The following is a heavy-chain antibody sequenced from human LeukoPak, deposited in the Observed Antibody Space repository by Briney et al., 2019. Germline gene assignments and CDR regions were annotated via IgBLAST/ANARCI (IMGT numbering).Heavy chain of an antibody. J-gene: IGHJ5*02. CDR2: ISSSSSYI. Sequence: GGSLRLSCAASGFTFSSYSMNWVRQAPGKGLEWVSSISSSSSYIYYADSVKGRFTISRDSAKNSLYLQMNSLRAEDTAVYYCARDSLATVTTYARTGWFDPWGQGTLVTVSS. CDR1: GFTFSSYS. CDR3: ARDSLATVTTYARTGWFDP. D-gene: IGHD4-17*01. V-gene: IGHV3-21*01.